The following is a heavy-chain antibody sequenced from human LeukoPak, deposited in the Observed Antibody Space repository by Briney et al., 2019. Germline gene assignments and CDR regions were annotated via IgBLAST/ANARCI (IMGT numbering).Heavy chain of an antibody. D-gene: IGHD3-3*01. CDR2: VYYSGST. CDR3: ARGTSGYYYYGLDV. V-gene: IGHV4-59*01. CDR1: DGSINSYY. Sequence: SETLSLTCTVSDGSINSYYWSWIRQPPGKGLEWIGYVYYSGSTNCNPSLKSRVTISIDSSKNQFSLNLTSVTAEDTAVYSCARGTSGYYYYGLDVWGQGTTVTVS. J-gene: IGHJ6*02.